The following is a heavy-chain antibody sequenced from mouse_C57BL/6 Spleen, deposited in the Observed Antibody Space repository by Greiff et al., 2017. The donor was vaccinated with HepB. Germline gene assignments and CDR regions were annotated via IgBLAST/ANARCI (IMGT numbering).Heavy chain of an antibody. J-gene: IGHJ1*03. CDR1: GFTFSDYY. D-gene: IGHD2-4*01. V-gene: IGHV5-16*01. CDR2: INYDGSST. CDR3: AREIYYDYDHWYFDV. Sequence: EVKVVESEGGLVQPGSSMKLSCTASGFTFSDYYMAWVRQVPEKGLEWVANINYDGSSTYYLDSLKSRFIISRDNAKNILYLQMSSLKSEDTATYYCAREIYYDYDHWYFDVWGTGTTVTVSS.